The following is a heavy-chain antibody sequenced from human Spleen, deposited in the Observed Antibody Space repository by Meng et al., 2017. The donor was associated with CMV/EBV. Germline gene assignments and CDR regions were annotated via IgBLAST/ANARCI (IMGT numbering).Heavy chain of an antibody. V-gene: IGHV3-23*01. J-gene: IGHJ6*02. CDR1: GFTFSSYA. D-gene: IGHD5-18*01. CDR2: ISGSGGST. CDR3: ARDLHSYGSNYYYGMDV. Sequence: GESLKISCAASGFTFSSYAMSWVRQAPGKGLEWVSAISGSGGSTYYADSVKGRFTISRDNSKNTLYLQMNSLRAEDTAVYYCARDLHSYGSNYYYGMDVWGQGTTVTVSS.